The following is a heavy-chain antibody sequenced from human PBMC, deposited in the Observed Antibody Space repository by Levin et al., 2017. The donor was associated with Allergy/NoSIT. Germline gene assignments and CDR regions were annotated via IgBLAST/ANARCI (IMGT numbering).Heavy chain of an antibody. CDR1: GGTFNSHA. V-gene: IGHV1-69*06. CDR3: ARVRRGIVASTGFDY. J-gene: IGHJ4*02. CDR2: IVPAFGTP. D-gene: IGHD1-26*01. Sequence: SVKVSCKTLGGTFNSHAFTWVRQAPGQGLEWLGGIVPAFGTPNHAQKFQDRITFTADKFTTTVYMEMTSLTSGDTAVYYCARVRRGIVASTGFDYWGQGTLVTVSS.